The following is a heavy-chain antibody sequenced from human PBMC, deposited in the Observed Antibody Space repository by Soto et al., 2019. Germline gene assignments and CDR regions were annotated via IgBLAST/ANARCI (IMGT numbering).Heavy chain of an antibody. CDR1: VFDFSTNY. V-gene: IGHV3-53*01. CDR2: IYRDGST. CDR3: ARGAINYEY. J-gene: IGHJ4*02. Sequence: GPLRLSCAVSVFDFSTNYMSWVRQAPGKGLEWVSLIYRDGSTFYADSVKGRFTISRDNSKNTLYLQMNSLRGEDTAVYYCARGAINYEYWGPGTLVTVSS.